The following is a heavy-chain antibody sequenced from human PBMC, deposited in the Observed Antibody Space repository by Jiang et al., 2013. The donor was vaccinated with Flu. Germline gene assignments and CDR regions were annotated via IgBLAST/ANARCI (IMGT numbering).Heavy chain of an antibody. Sequence: SGAEVKKPGASVKVSCKASGYTFTSYAMHWVRQAPGQRLEWMGWINAGNGNTKYSQKFQGRVTITRDTSASTAYMELSSLRSEDTAVYYCATPIVGATRGILDYWGQGTLVTVSS. CDR3: ATPIVGATRGILDY. CDR1: GYTFTSYA. V-gene: IGHV1-3*01. J-gene: IGHJ4*02. D-gene: IGHD1-26*01. CDR2: INAGNGNT.